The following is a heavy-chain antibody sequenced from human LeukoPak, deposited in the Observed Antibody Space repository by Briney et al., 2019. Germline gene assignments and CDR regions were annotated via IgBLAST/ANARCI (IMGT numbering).Heavy chain of an antibody. Sequence: GGSLRLSCAASGFTFSSSEMNWVRQAPGKGLEWVSYISSLGTKIYYADSVKGRFTMSRDNAKNSLYLQMNSLRAEDTALYYCAREILTGYAFDIWGQGTMVTVSS. CDR3: AREILTGYAFDI. D-gene: IGHD7-27*01. CDR1: GFTFSSSE. V-gene: IGHV3-48*03. J-gene: IGHJ3*02. CDR2: ISSLGTKI.